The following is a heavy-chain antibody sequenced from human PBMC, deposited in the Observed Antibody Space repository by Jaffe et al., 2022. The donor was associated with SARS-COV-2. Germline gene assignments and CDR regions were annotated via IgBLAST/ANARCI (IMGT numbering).Heavy chain of an antibody. CDR3: ARGAETAAGNQYYYYGMDV. V-gene: IGHV1-2*02. J-gene: IGHJ6*02. D-gene: IGHD6-13*01. CDR2: INPNSGGT. Sequence: QVQLVQSGAEVKKPGASVKVSCKASGYTFTGYYMHWVRQAPGQGLEWMGWINPNSGGTNYAQKFQGRVTMTRDTSISTAYMELSRLRSDDTAVYYCARGAETAAGNQYYYYGMDVWGQGTTVTVSS. CDR1: GYTFTGYY.